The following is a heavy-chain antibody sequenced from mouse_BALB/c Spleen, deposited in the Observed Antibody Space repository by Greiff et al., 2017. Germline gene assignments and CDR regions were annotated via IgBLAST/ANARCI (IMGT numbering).Heavy chain of an antibody. D-gene: IGHD2-4*01. J-gene: IGHJ4*01. CDR2: ISTYYGDA. Sequence: QVQLQQSGAELVRPGVSVKISCKGSGYTFTDYAMHWVKQSHAKSLEWIGVISTYYGDASYNQKFKGKATMTVDKSSSTAYMELARLTSEDSAIYYCARSYDYSYAMDYWGQGTSVTVSS. CDR1: GYTFTDYA. CDR3: ARSYDYSYAMDY. V-gene: IGHV1S137*01.